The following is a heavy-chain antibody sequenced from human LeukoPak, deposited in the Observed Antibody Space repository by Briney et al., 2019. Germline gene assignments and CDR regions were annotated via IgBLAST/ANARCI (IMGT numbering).Heavy chain of an antibody. Sequence: GESLRLSCVASGFTFSSYSMNWVRQAPGKGLEWVSSISSSSSYIYYADSVKGRFTISRDNAKNSLYLQMNSLRAEDTAVYYCARDSVPELDYWGQGTLVTVSS. CDR3: ARDSVPELDY. V-gene: IGHV3-21*01. CDR1: GFTFSSYS. D-gene: IGHD3-10*01. CDR2: ISSSSSYI. J-gene: IGHJ4*02.